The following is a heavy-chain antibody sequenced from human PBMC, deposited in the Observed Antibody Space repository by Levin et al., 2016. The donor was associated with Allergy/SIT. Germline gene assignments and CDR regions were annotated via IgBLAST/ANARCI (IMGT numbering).Heavy chain of an antibody. Sequence: GESLKISCAASGFDFSRYWMTWVRQTPGKGLECVANIKQDGSENYYVDAVKGRFTISRDNVKNSVYLQMNSLRAEDTAVYYCARGGAYYYDSTIDHWGLGALVTVSS. CDR2: IKQDGSEN. CDR3: ARGGAYYYDSTIDH. V-gene: IGHV3-7*02. D-gene: IGHD3-22*01. J-gene: IGHJ4*02. CDR1: GFDFSRYW.